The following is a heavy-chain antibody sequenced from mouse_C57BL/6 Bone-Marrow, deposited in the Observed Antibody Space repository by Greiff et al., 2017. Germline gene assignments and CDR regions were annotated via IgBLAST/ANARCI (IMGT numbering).Heavy chain of an antibody. CDR3: ARCAGFAY. J-gene: IGHJ3*01. V-gene: IGHV1-54*01. Sequence: QVQLQQSGAELVRPGTSVKVSCKASGYAFTNYLIVFVTQRPGQGLEWIGVLNPGCGSTYYNEKFKGEATLTADKSSSTAYMQLSGLASEDAAVYFCARCAGFAYWGQGALVTVSA. CDR2: LNPGCGST. CDR1: GYAFTNYL.